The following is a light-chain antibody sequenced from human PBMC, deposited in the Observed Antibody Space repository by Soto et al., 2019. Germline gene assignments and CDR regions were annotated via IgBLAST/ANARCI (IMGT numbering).Light chain of an antibody. CDR3: QQYGSSPVT. J-gene: IGKJ3*01. V-gene: IGKV3-20*01. Sequence: EIVLTQSPGTLSLSPGERATLSCRASQGVTSNYIAWYQQKPGQAPRLLIYVASSRATGIPDRFSGSGSGTDFPLTISRLEPEDFAVYYCQQYGSSPVTFGPGTKVDIK. CDR2: VAS. CDR1: QGVTSNY.